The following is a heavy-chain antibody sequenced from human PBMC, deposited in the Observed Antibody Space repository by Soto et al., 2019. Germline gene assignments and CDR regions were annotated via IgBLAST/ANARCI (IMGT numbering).Heavy chain of an antibody. V-gene: IGHV3-23*01. D-gene: IGHD5-18*01. Sequence: EVQLLESGGDLVQPGGSLRLSCAASGFTFTSYAMSWIRQAPGKGLEWVSAITGGGDNTYYADSVKGRFTISRDNSKNTLYLQMNCLRAEDTAFYDCTRDGGNRDWLIVNWGQGTLVTLSS. CDR1: GFTFTSYA. J-gene: IGHJ4*02. CDR3: TRDGGNRDWLIVN. CDR2: ITGGGDNT.